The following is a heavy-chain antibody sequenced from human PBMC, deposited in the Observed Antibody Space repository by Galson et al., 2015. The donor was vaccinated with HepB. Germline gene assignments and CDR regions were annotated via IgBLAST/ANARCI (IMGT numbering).Heavy chain of an antibody. V-gene: IGHV3-64D*06. D-gene: IGHD1-7*01. CDR2: ISSNGGST. CDR3: VKKTGTTLNFDY. Sequence: SLRLSCAASGFTFSSYAMHWVRQAPGEGLEYVSAISSNGGSTYYADSVKGRFTISRDNSKNTLYLQMSSLRAEDTAVYYCVKKTGTTLNFDYWGQGTLVTVSS. J-gene: IGHJ4*02. CDR1: GFTFSSYA.